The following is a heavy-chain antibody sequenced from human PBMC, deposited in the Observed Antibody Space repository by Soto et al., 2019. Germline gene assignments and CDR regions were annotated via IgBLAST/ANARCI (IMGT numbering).Heavy chain of an antibody. CDR1: GYTFTTYE. J-gene: IGHJ5*02. CDR3: ARMAASGSLNWFYP. D-gene: IGHD3-10*01. CDR2: MNPGSGNT. V-gene: IGHV1-8*01. Sequence: QVQLAQSGAEVKKPGASVKVSCKASGYTFTTYEINWVRQATGQGLEWMGWMNPGSGNTDYAHKFQGRVTMTRNISISTAYMELSRLGSDDTAIYYCARMAASGSLNWFYPWGQGTLVTVSS.